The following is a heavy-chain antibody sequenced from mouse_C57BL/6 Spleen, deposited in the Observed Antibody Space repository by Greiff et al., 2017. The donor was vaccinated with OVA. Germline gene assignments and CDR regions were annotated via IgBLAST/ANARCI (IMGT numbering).Heavy chain of an antibody. CDR1: GFSLTSYG. CDR2: IWSGGST. J-gene: IGHJ1*03. D-gene: IGHD1-1*01. CDR3: ARNGIYYGSSSLYWYFDV. V-gene: IGHV2-2*01. Sequence: QVQLQQSGPGLVQPSQSLSITCTVSGFSLTSYGVHWVRQSPGKGLEWLGVIWSGGSTDYNAAFISRLSISKDNSKSQVFFKMNSLQADDKAIYYCARNGIYYGSSSLYWYFDVWGTGTTVTVSS.